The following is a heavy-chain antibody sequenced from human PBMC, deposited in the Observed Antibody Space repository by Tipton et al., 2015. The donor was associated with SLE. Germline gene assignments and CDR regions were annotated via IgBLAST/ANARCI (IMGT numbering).Heavy chain of an antibody. V-gene: IGHV4-38-2*02. CDR3: ARDWEGRWELHLGIWVY. D-gene: IGHD1-26*01. CDR2: IYHSGST. CDR1: GYSISSGYY. J-gene: IGHJ4*02. Sequence: TLSLTCAVSGYSISSGYYWGWIRQPPGKGLEWIGSIYHSGSTYYNSSLESRVTISVDTSKNHFSLKLNSVTAADTAVYYCARDWEGRWELHLGIWVYWGQGTLVTVFS.